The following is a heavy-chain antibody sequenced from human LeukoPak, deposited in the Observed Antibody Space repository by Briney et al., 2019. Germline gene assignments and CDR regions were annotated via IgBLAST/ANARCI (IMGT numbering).Heavy chain of an antibody. J-gene: IGHJ4*02. CDR3: AKAPVTTCRGAFCYPFDY. CDR1: GFTLSSYA. V-gene: IGHV3-23*01. CDR2: ISDTGNA. Sequence: GGSLRLSCAASGFTLSSYAMSWVRQAPGKGLEWVSAISDTGNAYHADSVKGRFTISRDSSKNTLFLQMNRLSPEDAAVYYCAKAPVTTCRGAFCYPFDYWGLGTLVTVSS. D-gene: IGHD2-15*01.